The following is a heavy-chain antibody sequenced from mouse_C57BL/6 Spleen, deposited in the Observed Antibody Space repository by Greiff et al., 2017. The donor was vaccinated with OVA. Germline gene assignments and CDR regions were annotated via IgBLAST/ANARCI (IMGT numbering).Heavy chain of an antibody. CDR3: TRSLSTMVTTDYAMDY. V-gene: IGHV5-9-1*02. J-gene: IGHJ4*01. D-gene: IGHD2-2*01. CDR1: GFTFSSYA. Sequence: EVKLMESGEGLVKPGGSLKLSCAASGFTFSSYAMPWVRQPPEKRLEWVAYISSGGDYIYYAAPVKGRFTISRDNARNTLYLQMSSLKSKDTAMYYCTRSLSTMVTTDYAMDYWGQGTSVTVSS. CDR2: ISSGGDYI.